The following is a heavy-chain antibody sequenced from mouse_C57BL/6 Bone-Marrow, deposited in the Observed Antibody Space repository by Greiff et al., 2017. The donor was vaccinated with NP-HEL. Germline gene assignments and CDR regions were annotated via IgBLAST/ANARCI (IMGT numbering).Heavy chain of an antibody. Sequence: QVQLKESGAELVRPGTSVKVSCKASGYAFTNYLIEWVKQRPGQGLEWIGVINPGSGGTNYNEKFKGKATLTADKSSSTAYMQLSSLTSEDSAVYCCGRGDYAMDDWGQGTSVTVSS. CDR2: INPGSGGT. J-gene: IGHJ4*01. V-gene: IGHV1-54*01. CDR1: GYAFTNYL. CDR3: GRGDYAMDD.